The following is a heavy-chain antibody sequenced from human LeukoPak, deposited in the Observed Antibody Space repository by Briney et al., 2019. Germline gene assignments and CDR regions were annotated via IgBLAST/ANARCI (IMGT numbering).Heavy chain of an antibody. CDR1: GYTLTELS. J-gene: IGHJ4*02. CDR2: FDPEDGET. D-gene: IGHD1-26*01. V-gene: IGHV1-24*01. CDR3: ATGDSGSYYPTLKHFDY. Sequence: ASVKVSCKVSGYTLTELSMRWVRQAPGKGLEWMGGFDPEDGETIYAQKFQGRVTMTEDTSTDTAYMELSSLRSEDTAVYYCATGDSGSYYPTLKHFDYWGQGTLVTVSS.